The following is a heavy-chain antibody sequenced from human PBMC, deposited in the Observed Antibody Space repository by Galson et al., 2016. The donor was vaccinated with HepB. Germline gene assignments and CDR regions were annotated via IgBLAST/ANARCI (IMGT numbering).Heavy chain of an antibody. V-gene: IGHV3-33*01. CDR1: GFTFSRYG. D-gene: IGHD3-3*01. Sequence: SLRLSCAASGFTFSRYGMHWVRQAPSKGLEWVAVILYDGSKKYYADSVKGRFTISRDNSKNTLYLQMNSLRAEDTAVYYCARDSFTIFGVTPNWFDPWGPGTLVTVSS. CDR2: ILYDGSKK. CDR3: ARDSFTIFGVTPNWFDP. J-gene: IGHJ5*02.